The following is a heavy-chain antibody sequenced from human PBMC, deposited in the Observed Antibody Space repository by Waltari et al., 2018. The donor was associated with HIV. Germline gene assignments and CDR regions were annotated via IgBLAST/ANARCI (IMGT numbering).Heavy chain of an antibody. CDR3: ATSRSTYYDTGGYFDY. J-gene: IGHJ4*02. CDR1: GYSFTNYW. D-gene: IGHD3-22*01. CDR2: IYPGDSDT. Sequence: EVQLVQSGAEVKKPGESLKISCKASGYSFTNYWIGWVRQMPVKGLEWMGIIYPGDSDTRYSPSFQGQVTISADKSISTAYLQWSSLKASDTAMYYCATSRSTYYDTGGYFDYWGQGTLVTVSS. V-gene: IGHV5-51*03.